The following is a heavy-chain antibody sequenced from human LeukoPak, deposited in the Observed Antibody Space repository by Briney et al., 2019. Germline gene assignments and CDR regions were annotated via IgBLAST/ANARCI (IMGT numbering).Heavy chain of an antibody. J-gene: IGHJ3*02. CDR1: GFTFSDHY. V-gene: IGHV3-72*01. CDR3: VRGDSSGWSGAFDS. D-gene: IGHD6-19*01. Sequence: GGSLRLSCAASGFTFSDHYMDWVRQAPGKGLEWVGRSRDKGNHYTIEYAASVKGRFTISRDDSENSVYLQMNSLKSEDTAVYYCVRGDSSGWSGAFDSWGQGTMVTVSS. CDR2: SRDKGNHYTI.